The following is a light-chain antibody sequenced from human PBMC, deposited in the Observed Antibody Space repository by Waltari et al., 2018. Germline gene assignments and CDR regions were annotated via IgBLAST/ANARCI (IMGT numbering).Light chain of an antibody. Sequence: DIQMTQSPSTLSASVGYRVTITCRASHTINNWMAWYQQKPGKAPKVLIYGSSNLESGVPSRFIGSGSGTKFTLTITSLQPDDFARYYCQQYSSYSAVSFGGGTRVEIK. CDR3: QQYSSYSAVS. J-gene: IGKJ4*01. CDR2: GSS. CDR1: HTINNW. V-gene: IGKV1-5*01.